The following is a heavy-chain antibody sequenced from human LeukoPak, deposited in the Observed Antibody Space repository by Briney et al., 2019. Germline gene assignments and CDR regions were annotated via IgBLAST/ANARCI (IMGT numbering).Heavy chain of an antibody. Sequence: PGGSLRLSCAASGFTFSSYARSWVRQAPGKGLEWVSAISGSGGSTYYADSVKGRFTISRDNSKNTLYLQMNSLRAEDTAVYYCAKFPGIAVAGTLFDYWGQGTLVTVSS. CDR3: AKFPGIAVAGTLFDY. J-gene: IGHJ4*02. D-gene: IGHD6-19*01. CDR1: GFTFSSYA. V-gene: IGHV3-23*01. CDR2: ISGSGGST.